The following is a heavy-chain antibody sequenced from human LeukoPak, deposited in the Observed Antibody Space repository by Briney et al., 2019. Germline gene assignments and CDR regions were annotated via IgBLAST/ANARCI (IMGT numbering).Heavy chain of an antibody. D-gene: IGHD2-2*02. V-gene: IGHV3-30*02. CDR3: AKDPRDCSSASCYIAAAGFDY. CDR2: IGYDGSNK. CDR1: GFTFSRYG. J-gene: IGHJ4*02. Sequence: PGGSLRLSCAASGFTFSRYGMHWVRQAPGKGLEWVAFIGYDGSNKNYADSVKGRITISRDNSKNTLYLQMNSLRAEDTAVYYCAKDPRDCSSASCYIAAAGFDYWGQGTLVTVSS.